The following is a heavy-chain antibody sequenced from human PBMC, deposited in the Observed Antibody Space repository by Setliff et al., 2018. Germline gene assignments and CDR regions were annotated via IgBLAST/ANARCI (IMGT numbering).Heavy chain of an antibody. CDR2: VDPEDDET. V-gene: IGHV1-69-2*01. D-gene: IGHD2-2*01. CDR3: AREVLPLVREEAFYI. CDR1: GYTIYDYF. Sequence: ASVKVSCKVSGYTIYDYFMHWVQQAPGKGLEWMGRVDPEDDETIYAEKFQGRVSMTADTSTNTIYMELSSLRSEDTAVYYCAREVLPLVREEAFYIWGQGTMVTVSS. J-gene: IGHJ3*02.